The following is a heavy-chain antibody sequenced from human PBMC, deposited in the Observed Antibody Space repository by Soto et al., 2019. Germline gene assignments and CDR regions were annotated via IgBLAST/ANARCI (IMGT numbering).Heavy chain of an antibody. J-gene: IGHJ4*02. Sequence: QVQLVQSGAEVKKPGASVKVSCKASGYTFTNYYIHRVRQAPGQGLEWMGIINPTSGSKNSAQKFQGRVSMTDDTTTTTVYMELSGLGSEDTAVLVCARDLAAGENRGQESL. CDR1: GYTFTNYY. CDR3: ARDLAAGEN. D-gene: IGHD6-13*01. CDR2: INPTSGSK. V-gene: IGHV1-46*01.